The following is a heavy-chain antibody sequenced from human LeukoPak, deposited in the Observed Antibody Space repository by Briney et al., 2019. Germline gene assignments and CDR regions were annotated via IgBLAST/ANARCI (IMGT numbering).Heavy chain of an antibody. CDR1: GFTFSTFA. J-gene: IGHJ5*02. V-gene: IGHV3-23*01. D-gene: IGHD4-17*01. Sequence: GGSLRLSCAASGFTFSTFAMTWVRQAPGKGLEWVSSITGSHYTTYNTDSVKGRFTISRDNSKNTLYLQMNSLRADDTAVYYCTKDPNGDYVGAFDPWGQGTLVTVSS. CDR2: ITGSHYTT. CDR3: TKDPNGDYVGAFDP.